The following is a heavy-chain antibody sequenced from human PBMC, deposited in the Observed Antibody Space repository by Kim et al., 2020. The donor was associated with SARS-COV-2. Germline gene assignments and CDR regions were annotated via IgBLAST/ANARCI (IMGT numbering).Heavy chain of an antibody. CDR3: ARELAVGPTDYYYYGMDV. CDR2: INPNSGGT. Sequence: ASVKVSCKASGYTFTGYYMHWVRQAPGQGLEWMGWINPNSGGTNYAQKFQGWVTMTRDTSISTAYMELSRLRSDDTAVYYCARELAVGPTDYYYYGMDVWGQGTTVTVSS. D-gene: IGHD6-19*01. V-gene: IGHV1-2*04. J-gene: IGHJ6*02. CDR1: GYTFTGYY.